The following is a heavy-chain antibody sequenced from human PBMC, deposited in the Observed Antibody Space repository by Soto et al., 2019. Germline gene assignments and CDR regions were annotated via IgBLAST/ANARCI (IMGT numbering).Heavy chain of an antibody. Sequence: ESGGGVVQPGRSPRLSCAASGFPFTTYGMHWVREGPGKGLEWVAVISYDGSNTYYADSVKGRFTISRDNSKNTLYLQMNSLRTEDTALYYCVGGQYYFDYRGQGTLVTVSS. J-gene: IGHJ4*02. D-gene: IGHD3-10*01. CDR1: GFPFTTYG. V-gene: IGHV3-30*03. CDR3: VGGQYYFDY. CDR2: ISYDGSNT.